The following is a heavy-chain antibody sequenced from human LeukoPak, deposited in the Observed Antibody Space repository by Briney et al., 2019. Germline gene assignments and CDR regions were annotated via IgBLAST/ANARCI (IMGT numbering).Heavy chain of an antibody. CDR2: IYYSGST. Sequence: SETLSLTCTVSGGSISSYYWSWIRQPPGKGLEWMGYIYYSGSTNYNPSLKSRVTISVDTSKNQFSLKLSSVTAADTAVYYCARAGPGTSSGLGGYPPDYYYYMDVWGKGTTVTVSS. V-gene: IGHV4-59*01. J-gene: IGHJ6*03. CDR1: GGSISSYY. D-gene: IGHD3-22*01. CDR3: ARAGPGTSSGLGGYPPDYYYYMDV.